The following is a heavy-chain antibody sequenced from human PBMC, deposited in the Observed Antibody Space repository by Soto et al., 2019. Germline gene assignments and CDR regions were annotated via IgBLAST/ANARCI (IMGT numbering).Heavy chain of an antibody. J-gene: IGHJ4*02. CDR1: GGSISSGDYY. V-gene: IGHV4-30-4*02. Sequence: PSETLSLTCTVSGGSISSGDYYWSWIRQPPGKGLEWIGYIYYSGSTYYNPSLKSRVTISVDTSKNQFSLKLSSVTAADTAVYYCASLVAGYRYGHFDYWGQGTLVTVSS. D-gene: IGHD5-18*01. CDR2: IYYSGST. CDR3: ASLVAGYRYGHFDY.